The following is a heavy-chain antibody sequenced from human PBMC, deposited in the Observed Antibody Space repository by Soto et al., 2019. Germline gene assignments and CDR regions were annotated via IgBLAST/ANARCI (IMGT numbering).Heavy chain of an antibody. J-gene: IGHJ5*02. V-gene: IGHV4-31*03. CDR3: ARAGEGWFDP. CDR1: GGSISSGGYY. D-gene: IGHD3-16*01. Sequence: PSETLSLTCTVSGGSISSGGYYWSWIRQHPGKGLEWIGYIYYSGSTYYNPSLKSRVTISVDTSKNQFSLKLSSVTAADTTVYYCARAGEGWFDPWGQGTLVTVSS. CDR2: IYYSGST.